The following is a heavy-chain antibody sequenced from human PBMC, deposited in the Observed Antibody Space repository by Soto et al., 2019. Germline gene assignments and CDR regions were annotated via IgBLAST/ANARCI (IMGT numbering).Heavy chain of an antibody. CDR1: GGSFSGYY. J-gene: IGHJ2*01. CDR2: INHSGST. Sequence: SETLSLTCAVYGGSFSGYYWSWIRQPPGKGLEWIGEINHSGSTNYNPSLKSRVTISVDTSKNQFSLKLSSVTAADTAVYYCARHLGIEAVRNWYFDLWGRGTLVTVSS. D-gene: IGHD6-25*01. CDR3: ARHLGIEAVRNWYFDL. V-gene: IGHV4-34*01.